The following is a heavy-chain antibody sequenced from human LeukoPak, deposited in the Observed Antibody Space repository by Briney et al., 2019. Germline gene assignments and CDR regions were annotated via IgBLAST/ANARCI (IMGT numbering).Heavy chain of an antibody. CDR1: GLTFSSYA. Sequence: GGSLRLSCAVSGLTFSSYAMSWVRQAPGKGLEWVSAISGSGGSTYYADSVKGRFTISRDNSKNTLFLQMNSLRAEDTAVYYCAKARDYGDSDLDYWGQGTLVTVSS. J-gene: IGHJ4*02. D-gene: IGHD4-17*01. CDR2: ISGSGGST. V-gene: IGHV3-23*01. CDR3: AKARDYGDSDLDY.